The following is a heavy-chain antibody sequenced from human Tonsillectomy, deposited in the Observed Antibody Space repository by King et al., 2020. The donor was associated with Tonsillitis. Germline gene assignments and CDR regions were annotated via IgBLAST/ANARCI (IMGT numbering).Heavy chain of an antibody. J-gene: IGHJ3*02. V-gene: IGHV3-15*01. CDR2: IKSKTEGGTI. CDR1: GFTLTNAW. D-gene: IGHD6-25*01. CDR3: TTVAATAVRGFDI. Sequence: EVQLVESGGGLVKPGGSLRLSCAASGFTLTNAWMSWVRQAPGKGLEWVGRIKSKTEGGTIDYAAPVKGRFTISRDDSKNMLYLQMNSLKTEDTAVYYCTTVAATAVRGFDIWGQGTVVTVFS.